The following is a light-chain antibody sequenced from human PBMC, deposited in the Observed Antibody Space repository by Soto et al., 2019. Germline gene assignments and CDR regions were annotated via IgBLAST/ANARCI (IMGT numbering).Light chain of an antibody. CDR1: ESVSTN. J-gene: IGKJ1*01. V-gene: IGKV3-15*01. CDR3: QQYNNWPQT. CDR2: GVS. Sequence: ETVMTQSPATLSVSPGERATLSCRASESVSTNLAWYQQKPGQAPRLLIYGVSTGATGIPARFSGRGSGTEFTLTISSLQSEDFAVYYCQQYNNWPQTFGQGTKVDI.